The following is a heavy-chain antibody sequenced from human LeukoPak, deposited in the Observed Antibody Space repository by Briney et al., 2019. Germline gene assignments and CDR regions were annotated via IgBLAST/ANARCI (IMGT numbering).Heavy chain of an antibody. Sequence: PGGSLRLSCAASGFTFSDYYMSWIRQAPGKGLEWVSYISSSGSTIYYADSVKGRFTISRDNAKNSLYLQMNSLRAEDTAVYFCARAYCSGVTCRPGSYWGQGTLVTVSS. D-gene: IGHD2-15*01. CDR2: ISSSGSTI. J-gene: IGHJ4*02. CDR3: ARAYCSGVTCRPGSY. V-gene: IGHV3-11*01. CDR1: GFTFSDYY.